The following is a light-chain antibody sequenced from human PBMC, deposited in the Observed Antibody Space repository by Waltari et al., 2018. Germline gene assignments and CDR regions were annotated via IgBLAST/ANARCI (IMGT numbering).Light chain of an antibody. J-gene: IGLJ2*01. CDR1: SLRSGD. Sequence: SSELTQDPAVSVALGQTIRITCQRDSLRSGDASWYQQKPGQAPVLVMFGENNRPSGIPDRFSGSISGSTTSLTITGAQAEDEADDYCNSRDNRGQGVVFGGGTKVTVL. CDR2: GEN. CDR3: NSRDNRGQGVV. V-gene: IGLV3-19*01.